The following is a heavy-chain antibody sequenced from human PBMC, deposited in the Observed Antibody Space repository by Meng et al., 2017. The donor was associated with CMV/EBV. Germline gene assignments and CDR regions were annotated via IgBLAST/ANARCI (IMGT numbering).Heavy chain of an antibody. CDR2: ISSSGSTI. J-gene: IGHJ4*02. CDR3: AKSLNYYDSSGYSQPFDY. D-gene: IGHD3-22*01. V-gene: IGHV3-11*01. CDR1: GFTFSDYY. Sequence: LSLTCAASGFTFSDYYMSWIRQAPGKGLEWVSYISSSGSTIYYADSVKGRFTISRDNAKNSLYLQMNSLRAEDTAVYYCAKSLNYYDSSGYSQPFDYWGQGTLVTVSS.